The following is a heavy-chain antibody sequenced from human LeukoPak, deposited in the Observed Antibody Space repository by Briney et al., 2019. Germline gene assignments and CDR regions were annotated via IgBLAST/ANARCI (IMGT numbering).Heavy chain of an antibody. D-gene: IGHD7-27*01. J-gene: IGHJ4*02. CDR2: IATSDGNT. Sequence: GGSLRLSCAASGFTFSSYTMSWVRQAPGKGLEWVSTIATSDGNTYYADSVKGRFTVSRDNSKNTLFLQMNSLRAEDTAVYYCAKDGGLWVSAHWGDSWGRGTLVTVSS. CDR1: GFTFSSYT. V-gene: IGHV3-23*01. CDR3: AKDGGLWVSAHWGDS.